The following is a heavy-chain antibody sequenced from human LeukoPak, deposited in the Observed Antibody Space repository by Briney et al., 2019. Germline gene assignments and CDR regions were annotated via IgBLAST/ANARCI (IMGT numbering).Heavy chain of an antibody. CDR1: GFTFSSYA. CDR2: ISYDGSNK. J-gene: IGHJ5*02. Sequence: PGGSLRLSCAASGFTFSSYAMHWVRQAPGKGLGWVAVISYDGSNKYYADSVKGRFTISRDNSKNTLYLQMNSLRAEDTAVYYCTRVNLVFPSNWFDPWGQGTLVTVSS. D-gene: IGHD3-10*01. CDR3: TRVNLVFPSNWFDP. V-gene: IGHV3-30*04.